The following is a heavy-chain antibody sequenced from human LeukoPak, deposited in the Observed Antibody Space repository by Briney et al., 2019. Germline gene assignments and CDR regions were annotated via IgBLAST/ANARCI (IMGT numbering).Heavy chain of an antibody. V-gene: IGHV3-20*01. CDR2: INWNGGST. D-gene: IGHD3-10*01. CDR1: GSTFDDYG. CDR3: VLTSGSGSYRGYLNY. J-gene: IGHJ4*02. Sequence: PGGSLRLSCVASGSTFDDYGIGWVRQAPGKGLEWVSGINWNGGSTDCADSVKGRFTISRDNAKNSVYLQMSSLRVEDTALYHCVLTSGSGSYRGYLNYWGQGTLVTVSS.